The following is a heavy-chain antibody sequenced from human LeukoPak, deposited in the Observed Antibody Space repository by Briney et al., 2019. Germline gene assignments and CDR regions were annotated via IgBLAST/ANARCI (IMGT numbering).Heavy chain of an antibody. V-gene: IGHV3-74*01. CDR3: ARDQGWFGESLDTFDY. J-gene: IGHJ4*02. CDR2: INSDGSST. CDR1: GFTFSSYW. Sequence: GGSLRLSCAASGFTFSSYWMHWFRQAPGKGPVWVSRINSDGSSTSYADSVKGRFTMSRDNAKNTLYLQMNSLRAEDTAVYYCARDQGWFGESLDTFDYWGQGTLVTVSS. D-gene: IGHD3-10*01.